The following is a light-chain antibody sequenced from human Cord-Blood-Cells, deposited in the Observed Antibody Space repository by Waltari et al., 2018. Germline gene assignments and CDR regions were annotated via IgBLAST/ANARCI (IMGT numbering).Light chain of an antibody. V-gene: IGKV2-28*01. J-gene: IGKJ3*01. Sequence: DIVMTQSPLSLPVTAGEPASISCRSSQSLLHSNGYNYLDWYLQKPGQSPQLLIYLGSKRDAVVPDRFSGSGSGTDFTLKIRRVEAEDVGVYYCMQALQTLGFTFGPGTKVDIK. CDR2: LGS. CDR3: MQALQTLGFT. CDR1: QSLLHSNGYNY.